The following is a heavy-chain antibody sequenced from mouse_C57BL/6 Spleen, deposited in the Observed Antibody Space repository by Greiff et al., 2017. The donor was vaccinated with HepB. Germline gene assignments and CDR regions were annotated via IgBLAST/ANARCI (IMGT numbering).Heavy chain of an antibody. Sequence: VKLQESGAELVKPGASVKISCKASGYAFSSYWMNWVKQRPGKGLEWIGQIYPGDGDTNYNGKFKGKATLTADKSSSTAYMQLSSLTSEDSAVYFCARSKGITTVVATDYFDYWGQGTTLTVSS. CDR2: IYPGDGDT. CDR1: GYAFSSYW. CDR3: ARSKGITTVVATDYFDY. D-gene: IGHD1-1*01. J-gene: IGHJ2*01. V-gene: IGHV1-80*01.